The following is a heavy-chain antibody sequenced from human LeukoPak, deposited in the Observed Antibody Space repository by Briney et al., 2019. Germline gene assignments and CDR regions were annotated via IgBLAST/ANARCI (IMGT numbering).Heavy chain of an antibody. Sequence: PSETLSLTCTVSGGSISSSSYYWGWIRQPPGKGLEWIGSIYYSGSTYYNPSLKTRVTISVDTSKNQFSLELSSVTAADTAIYYCARQGYSGYDSPYYFDYWGQGTLVTVSS. D-gene: IGHD5-12*01. J-gene: IGHJ4*02. CDR3: ARQGYSGYDSPYYFDY. V-gene: IGHV4-39*01. CDR1: GGSISSSSYY. CDR2: IYYSGST.